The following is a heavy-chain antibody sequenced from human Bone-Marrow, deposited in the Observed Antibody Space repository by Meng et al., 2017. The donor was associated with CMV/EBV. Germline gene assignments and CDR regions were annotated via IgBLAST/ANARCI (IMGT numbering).Heavy chain of an antibody. J-gene: IGHJ4*02. CDR3: ASGGTYYLNY. CDR2: IRSKTDGGTI. CDR1: GFTFSNAW. Sequence: GESLKISCAASGFTFSNAWMSWVRQVPGKGLEWVGRIRSKTDGGTIEYVAPVKGRFTIFRDDSKNTLFLQMNSLKIEDTGVYYCASGGTYYLNYWGQGTPVTVSS. D-gene: IGHD3-3*01. V-gene: IGHV3-15*01.